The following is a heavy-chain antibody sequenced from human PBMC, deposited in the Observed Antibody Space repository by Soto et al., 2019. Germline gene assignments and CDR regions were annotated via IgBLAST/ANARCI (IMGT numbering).Heavy chain of an antibody. J-gene: IGHJ5*02. CDR2: IIPIFGTA. V-gene: IGHV1-69*13. Sequence: GASVKVSCKASGGTFSSYAISWVRQAPGQGLEWMGGIIPIFGTANYAQKFQGRVTITADESTSTAYMELSSLRSEDTAVYYCARGGQPYYYGSGSPPPGAWFDPWGQGTLVTVSS. D-gene: IGHD3-10*01. CDR1: GGTFSSYA. CDR3: ARGGQPYYYGSGSPPPGAWFDP.